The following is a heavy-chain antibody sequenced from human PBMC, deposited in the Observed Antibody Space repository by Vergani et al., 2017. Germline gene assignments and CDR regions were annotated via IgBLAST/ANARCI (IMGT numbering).Heavy chain of an antibody. Sequence: EVQLVQSGAEVKTPGESLRISCKGSGYSFTSYWISWVRQMPGKGLEWMGRIDPSDSYTNYSPSFQGHVTISADKSISTAYLQWSSLKASDTAMYYCARLIEYDIVTGYPANWFEPWGQGTLVTVAS. V-gene: IGHV5-10-1*01. CDR2: IDPSDSYT. CDR3: ARLIEYDIVTGYPANWFEP. J-gene: IGHJ5*02. CDR1: GYSFTSYW. D-gene: IGHD3-9*01.